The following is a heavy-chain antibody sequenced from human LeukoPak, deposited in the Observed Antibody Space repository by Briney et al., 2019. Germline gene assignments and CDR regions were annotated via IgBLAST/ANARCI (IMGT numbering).Heavy chain of an antibody. J-gene: IGHJ6*03. V-gene: IGHV1-69*06. CDR2: IIPIFGTA. D-gene: IGHD3-10*01. CDR1: GGTFSSYV. Sequence: ASVKVSCKASGGTFSSYVINWVRQAPGQGLEWMGGIIPIFGTANYAQKFQGRVTITADKSTSTAYMELSSLRSGDTAVYYCARVLSGRGSLYDYYYYMDVWGKGTTVTISS. CDR3: ARVLSGRGSLYDYYYYMDV.